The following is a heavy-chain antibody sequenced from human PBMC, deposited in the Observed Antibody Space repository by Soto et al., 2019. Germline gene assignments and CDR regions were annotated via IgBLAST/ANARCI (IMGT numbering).Heavy chain of an antibody. CDR1: GGSVSSGSYY. D-gene: IGHD2-2*02. Sequence: PSETLSLTCTVSGGSVSSGSYYWSWIRQPPGKGLEWIGYIYYSGSTNYNPSLKSRVTISVDTSKNQFSLKLSSVTAADTAVYYCASVTRTCISTSCYRYYYGMYVCGQGTTVTVSS. CDR3: ASVTRTCISTSCYRYYYGMYV. J-gene: IGHJ6*02. V-gene: IGHV4-61*01. CDR2: IYYSGST.